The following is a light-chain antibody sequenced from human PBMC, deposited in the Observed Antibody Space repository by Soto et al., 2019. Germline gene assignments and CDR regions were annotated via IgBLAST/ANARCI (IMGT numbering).Light chain of an antibody. CDR2: NNN. CDR3: AVWDDGLGRLYA. J-gene: IGLJ1*01. CDR1: SSNIGKNT. Sequence: QSVLTQPPSTYGTPGQSVTISCSGSSSNIGKNTVDWYRHVPGAAPRLLVYNNNQRPSGVPDRFSGSKSGTSASLAISGLQSDDEADYYSAVWDDGLGRLYAFGTGTKLTVL. V-gene: IGLV1-44*01.